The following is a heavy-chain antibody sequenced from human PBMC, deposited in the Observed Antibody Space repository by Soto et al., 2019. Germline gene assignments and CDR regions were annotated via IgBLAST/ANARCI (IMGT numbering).Heavy chain of an antibody. V-gene: IGHV1-2*04. J-gene: IGHJ3*02. CDR3: ARGGPINRYHWNLDAFDI. CDR2: INPNSGGT. Sequence: GDSVKVSCKASGYTFTGYYMHWVRQAPGQGLEWMGWINPNSGGTNYAQKFQGWVTMTRDTSISTAYMELSRLRSDDTAVYYCARGGPINRYHWNLDAFDIRGKGTMVTVSS. D-gene: IGHD1-20*01. CDR1: GYTFTGYY.